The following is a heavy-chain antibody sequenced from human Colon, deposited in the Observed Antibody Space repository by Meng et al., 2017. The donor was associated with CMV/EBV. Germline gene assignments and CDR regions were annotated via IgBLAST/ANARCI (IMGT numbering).Heavy chain of an antibody. J-gene: IGHJ5*02. CDR1: GDSISSGSYY. D-gene: IGHD3-9*01. V-gene: IGHV4-30-4*01. Sequence: VSGDSISSGSYYWSWIRQPPGKGLEWIGYISYSGTTYYTPSLKSRITISIDTSKNEFSLKLSAVTAADTAVFYCARVPLTGYNWFDPWGQGTLVTVSS. CDR3: ARVPLTGYNWFDP. CDR2: ISYSGTT.